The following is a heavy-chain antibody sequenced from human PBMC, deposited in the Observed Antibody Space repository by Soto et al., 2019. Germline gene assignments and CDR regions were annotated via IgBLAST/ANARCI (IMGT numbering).Heavy chain of an antibody. D-gene: IGHD3-10*01. CDR3: ARDRDDYGSGNYYNRIDF. J-gene: IGHJ4*02. Sequence: QVQVIQSGAEVKKPGSSVKVSCQVSRGIFSTYAISWLRQAPGQGLEWMGWIIPIFGTPNYAQNFQGRVTITADESTSTAYMELSGLRSEDTAVYYCARDRDDYGSGNYYNRIDFWGQGTLVTVSS. CDR1: RGIFSTYA. CDR2: IIPIFGTP. V-gene: IGHV1-69*01.